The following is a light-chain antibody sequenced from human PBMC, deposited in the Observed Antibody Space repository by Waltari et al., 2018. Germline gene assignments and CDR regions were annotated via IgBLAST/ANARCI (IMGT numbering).Light chain of an antibody. CDR2: YDN. Sequence: YVVTQPPSVPVTPGQTATLTCGGENIETKSVTWYQQKPGQAPFLVMFYDNDRPAGIPERFSGSNSGNTATLTINWVEAGDEADYHCQVWDDFIDSGVFGGGTRLSVL. CDR3: QVWDDFIDSGV. V-gene: IGLV3-21*04. CDR1: NIETKS. J-gene: IGLJ3*02.